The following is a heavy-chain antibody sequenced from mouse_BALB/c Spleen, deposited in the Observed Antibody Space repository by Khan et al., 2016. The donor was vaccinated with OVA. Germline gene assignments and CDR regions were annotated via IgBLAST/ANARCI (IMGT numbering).Heavy chain of an antibody. CDR2: ISYSGGT. D-gene: IGHD1-2*01. CDR1: GYSITSGYA. V-gene: IGHV3-2*02. CDR3: ARGNYGGYYFDY. Sequence: EVQLVESGPGLVKPSQSLSLTCTVTGYSITSGYAWNWIRQFPGNKLEWMGYISYSGGTSYNPSLKSRISITRDTSKNQFFLQLNSVTAEDTATYCGARGNYGGYYFDYWGQGTTLTVSS. J-gene: IGHJ2*01.